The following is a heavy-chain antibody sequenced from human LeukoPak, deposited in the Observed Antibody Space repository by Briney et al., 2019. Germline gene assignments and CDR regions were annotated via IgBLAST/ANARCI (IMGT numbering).Heavy chain of an antibody. J-gene: IGHJ4*02. CDR3: ASSYYYDSSGYYEPFDY. CDR2: ISSSSSYI. D-gene: IGHD3-22*01. CDR1: GFTFSSYA. V-gene: IGHV3-21*01. Sequence: GGSLRLSCAASGFTFSSYAMSWVRQAPGKGLEWVSSISSSSSYIYYADSVKGRFTISRDNAKNSLYLQMNSLRAEDTAVYYCASSYYYDSSGYYEPFDYWGQGTLVTVSS.